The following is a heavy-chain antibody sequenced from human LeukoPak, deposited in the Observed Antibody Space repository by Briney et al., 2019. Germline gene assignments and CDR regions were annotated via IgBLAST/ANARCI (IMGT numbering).Heavy chain of an antibody. Sequence: SQTLSLTCTVSGGSISSGNYYWNWIRQPAGKGLEWIGRIWADGAPTYRPSLKSRVTISVDTSKNQFSLRLSSVTAADTAVYYCARGRDSRGYQFMGFDSWGQGTLVTVSS. J-gene: IGHJ4*02. D-gene: IGHD3-22*01. V-gene: IGHV4-61*02. CDR1: GGSISSGNYY. CDR2: IWADGAP. CDR3: ARGRDSRGYQFMGFDS.